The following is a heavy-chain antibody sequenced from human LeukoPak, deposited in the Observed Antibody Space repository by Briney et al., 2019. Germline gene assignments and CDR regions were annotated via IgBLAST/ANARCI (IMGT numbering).Heavy chain of an antibody. CDR1: GGSISSSSYY. J-gene: IGHJ4*02. CDR2: IYYSGST. Sequence: NTSETLSLTCTVSGGSISSSSYYWGWIRQPPGKGLEWIGSIYYSGSTYYNPSLKSRVTISVDTSKNQFSLKLSSVTAADTAVYYCAGSGKGDTAMVPDYWGQGTLVTVSS. CDR3: AGSGKGDTAMVPDY. D-gene: IGHD5-18*01. V-gene: IGHV4-39*01.